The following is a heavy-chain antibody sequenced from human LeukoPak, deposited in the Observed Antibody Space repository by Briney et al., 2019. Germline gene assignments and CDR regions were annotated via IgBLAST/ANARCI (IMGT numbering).Heavy chain of an antibody. D-gene: IGHD6-13*01. CDR2: IFYSGST. CDR1: GDSIGNSNYY. J-gene: IGHJ4*02. Sequence: PSETLSLTCTVSGDSIGNSNYYWAWVRQPPGKGLEWLGSIFYSGSTYYNPSLKSRVTISVDTSKNQFSLNLHSVTAADTAVYYCASLRNPGYSSSWTPFDYWGQGTLVTVSS. CDR3: ASLRNPGYSSSWTPFDY. V-gene: IGHV4-39*01.